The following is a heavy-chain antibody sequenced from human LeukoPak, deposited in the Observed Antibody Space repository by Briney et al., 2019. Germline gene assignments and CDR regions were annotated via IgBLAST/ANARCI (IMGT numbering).Heavy chain of an antibody. J-gene: IGHJ6*02. D-gene: IGHD3-22*01. CDR1: VGSISTKAYY. Sequence: SETLSLTCTVSVGSISTKAYYWGWIRQPPGKGLEWIGSVSNSGTTYYNPSLKSRVTISVDTSKNQFSLKLNSVTAADTAVYYCARDYYYDSSGYYYYYGMDVWGQGTTVTVSS. CDR3: ARDYYYDSSGYYYYYGMDV. V-gene: IGHV4-39*07. CDR2: VSNSGTT.